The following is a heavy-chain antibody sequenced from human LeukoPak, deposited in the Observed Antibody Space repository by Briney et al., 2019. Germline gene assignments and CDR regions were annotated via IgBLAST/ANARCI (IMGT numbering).Heavy chain of an antibody. Sequence: SETLSLTCSVSGGSISARSYNWGWIRQPPGQGLEWIGNIDDSGTTHYFPSLRSRVTISRDTPNNQFSLELISVTAADSAVYYCARGSSYMDVWGKGTAVTVSS. CDR1: GGSISARSYN. CDR2: IDDSGTT. D-gene: IGHD3-10*01. V-gene: IGHV4-39*07. J-gene: IGHJ6*03. CDR3: ARGSSYMDV.